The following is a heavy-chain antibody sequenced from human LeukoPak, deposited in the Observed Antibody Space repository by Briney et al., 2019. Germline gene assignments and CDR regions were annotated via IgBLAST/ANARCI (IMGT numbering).Heavy chain of an antibody. D-gene: IGHD1-26*01. CDR1: GGTFSSYA. V-gene: IGHV1-69*13. CDR3: ARESRARIVGATSYFDY. Sequence: GASVKVSCKASGGTFSSYAISWVRQAPGQGLEWMGGIIPIFGTANYAQKFQGRVTITADGSTSTAYMELSSLRSEDTAVYYCARESRARIVGATSYFDYWGQGTLVTVSS. CDR2: IIPIFGTA. J-gene: IGHJ4*02.